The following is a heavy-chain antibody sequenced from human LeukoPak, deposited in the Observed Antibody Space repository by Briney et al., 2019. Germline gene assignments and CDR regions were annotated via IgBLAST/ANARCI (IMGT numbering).Heavy chain of an antibody. CDR2: IYYSGST. CDR3: ARLDREAPGSGSLSGLDY. CDR1: GGSISSSSYY. Sequence: SETLSLTCTVSGGSISSSSYYWGWIRQPPGKGLEWIGSIYYSGSTYYNPSLKSRVTISVDTSKNQFSLKLSSVTAADTAVYYCARLDREAPGSGSLSGLDYWGQGTLVTVSS. V-gene: IGHV4-39*07. J-gene: IGHJ4*02. D-gene: IGHD3-10*01.